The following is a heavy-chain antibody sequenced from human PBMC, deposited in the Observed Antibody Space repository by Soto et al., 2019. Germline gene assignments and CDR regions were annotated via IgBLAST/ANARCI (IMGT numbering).Heavy chain of an antibody. D-gene: IGHD6-19*01. J-gene: IGHJ4*02. CDR2: INAGNGNT. CDR3: ARRSSSGWYYFDY. Sequence: ASVRVSCKASGYTFTSYAMHWVRQAPGQRLEWMGWINAGNGNTKYSQKFQGRVTITRDTSASTAYMELSSLRSEDTAVYYCARRSSSGWYYFDYWGQGTLVTVS. CDR1: GYTFTSYA. V-gene: IGHV1-3*01.